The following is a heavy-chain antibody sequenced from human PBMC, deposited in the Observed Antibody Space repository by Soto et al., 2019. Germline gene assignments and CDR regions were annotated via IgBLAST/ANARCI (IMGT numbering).Heavy chain of an antibody. CDR3: AIAVAGTYAFEI. V-gene: IGHV3-72*01. CDR2: TRNKANSYTT. J-gene: IGHJ3*02. CDR1: GFTFSDHY. Sequence: HPGGSLRLSCAASGFTFSDHYMDWVRQAPGKGLEWVGRTRNKANSYTTEYAASVKGRFTISRDDSKNSLYLQMNSLKTEDTAVYYCAIAVAGTYAFEIWGQGTMVTVSS. D-gene: IGHD6-19*01.